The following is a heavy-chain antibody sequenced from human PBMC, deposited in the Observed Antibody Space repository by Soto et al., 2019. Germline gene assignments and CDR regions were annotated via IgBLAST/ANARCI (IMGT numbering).Heavy chain of an antibody. D-gene: IGHD3-22*01. V-gene: IGHV1-24*01. CDR2: FDPEDGET. Sequence: ASVKVSCKVSGYTLTELSMHWVRQAPGKGLEWMGGFDPEDGETIYAQKFQGRVTMTEDTSTDTAYMELSSLRSEDTAVYYCARDRLGYDSSGPYFDYWGQGTLVTVSS. CDR1: GYTLTELS. J-gene: IGHJ4*02. CDR3: ARDRLGYDSSGPYFDY.